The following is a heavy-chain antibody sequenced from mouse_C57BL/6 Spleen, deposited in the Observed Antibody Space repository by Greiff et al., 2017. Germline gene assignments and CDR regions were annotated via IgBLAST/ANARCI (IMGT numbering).Heavy chain of an antibody. J-gene: IGHJ3*01. V-gene: IGHV1-59*01. D-gene: IGHD1-1*02. CDR1: GYTFTSYW. Sequence: QVQLKQPGAELVRPGTSVKLSCKASGYTFTSYWMHWVKQRPGQGLEWIGVIDPSDSYTNYNQKFKGKATLTVDTSSSTAYMQLSSLTSEDSAVYYCARGGSYEGFAYWGQGTLVTVSA. CDR3: ARGGSYEGFAY. CDR2: IDPSDSYT.